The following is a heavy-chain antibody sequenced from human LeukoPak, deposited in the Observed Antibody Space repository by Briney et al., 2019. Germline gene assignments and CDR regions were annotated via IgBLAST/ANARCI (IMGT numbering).Heavy chain of an antibody. V-gene: IGHV3-11*01. D-gene: IGHD5-18*01. CDR3: VRVGIQLWFPYYFDY. Sequence: GGSLRLSCAASGFTFSDYYMSWIRQAPGKGLEWVSYISSSGSTIYYADSVKGRFTISRDNAKNSLYLQMNSLRAEDTAVYYCVRVGIQLWFPYYFDYWGQGTLVTVSS. J-gene: IGHJ4*02. CDR2: ISSSGSTI. CDR1: GFTFSDYY.